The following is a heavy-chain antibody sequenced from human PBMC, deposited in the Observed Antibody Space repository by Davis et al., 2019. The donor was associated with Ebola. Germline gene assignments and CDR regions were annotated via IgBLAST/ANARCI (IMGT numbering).Heavy chain of an antibody. CDR2: IKEDGSEK. D-gene: IGHD2-21*02. Sequence: GESLKISCAASGFTFRTYRMSWVRQAPGKGLEWVANIKEDGSEKFYVDCLKGRFAISRDNAKNSLFLQINSLRAEDTAVYYCARDPALVVTGGGWFFGLWGRGTLVTVSS. V-gene: IGHV3-7*01. CDR1: GFTFRTYR. CDR3: ARDPALVVTGGGWFFGL. J-gene: IGHJ2*01.